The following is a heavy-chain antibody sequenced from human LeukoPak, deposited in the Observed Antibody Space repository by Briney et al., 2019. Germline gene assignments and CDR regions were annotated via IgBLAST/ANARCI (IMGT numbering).Heavy chain of an antibody. Sequence: PGGSLRLSCAASGFTFSSYALSWVRQAPGKGLEWVSAISSTGGTTYYADSVKGRFTISRDNSKNTLYLQMNSLRAEDTAVYYCARDGHFDYWGQGTLVTVSS. CDR3: ARDGHFDY. CDR1: GFTFSSYA. V-gene: IGHV3-23*01. J-gene: IGHJ4*02. CDR2: ISSTGGTT.